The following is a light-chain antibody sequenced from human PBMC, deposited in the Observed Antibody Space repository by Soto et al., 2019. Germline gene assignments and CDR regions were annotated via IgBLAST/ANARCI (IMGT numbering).Light chain of an antibody. V-gene: IGLV1-44*01. Sequence: VLTQPPSASGTPGQRVTISCSGSSSNIGANPINWYQQLPGTAPKLLIYNNDQRPSGVPDRFSASKSGTSASLAISGLQSEDEADYYCEAWDDSLYGAVLGGGTQLTVL. J-gene: IGLJ2*01. CDR3: EAWDDSLYGAV. CDR1: SSNIGANP. CDR2: NND.